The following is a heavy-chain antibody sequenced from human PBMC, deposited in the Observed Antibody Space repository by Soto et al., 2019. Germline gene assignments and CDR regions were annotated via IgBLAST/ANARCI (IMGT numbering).Heavy chain of an antibody. J-gene: IGHJ6*04. CDR2: FDPEDGET. CDR3: AIGYCSRGSCPVSLDV. D-gene: IGHD2-15*01. V-gene: IGHV1-24*01. CDR1: GYTLTGFS. Sequence: ASGKGSCKVSGYTLTGFSMHWVRQATGKGLEWMGGFDPEDGETIYAQKLQGRVTMTEDTSTDTAYMELSSLRSEDTAVYYCAIGYCSRGSCPVSLDVWGKGTTVTVSS.